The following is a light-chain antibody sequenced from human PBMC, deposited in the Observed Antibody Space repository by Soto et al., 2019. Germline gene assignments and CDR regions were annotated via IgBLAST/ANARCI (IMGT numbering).Light chain of an antibody. Sequence: QSALTQPASVSGSPGQSITISCTGTSSDVGGYEYVSWYHQYAGKAPKLMIYDVRNRPSGVSSRFSGSKSANTASLTISGLQAENEADYYCSSYTNSDIWVFGGGTKLTVL. CDR2: DVR. CDR3: SSYTNSDIWV. V-gene: IGLV2-14*03. J-gene: IGLJ3*02. CDR1: SSDVGGYEY.